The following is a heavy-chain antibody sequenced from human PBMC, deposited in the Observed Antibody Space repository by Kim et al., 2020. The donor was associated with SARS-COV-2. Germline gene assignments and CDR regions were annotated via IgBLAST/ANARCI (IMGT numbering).Heavy chain of an antibody. Sequence: GGSLRLSCAASGFTFSSYAMHWVRQAPGKGLEWVAVISYDGSNKYYADSVKGRFTISRDNSKNTLYLQMNSLRAEDTAVYYCARTPSNGDYDLHGDYYYYYGMDVWGQGTTVTVSS. CDR2: ISYDGSNK. D-gene: IGHD4-17*01. CDR3: ARTPSNGDYDLHGDYYYYYGMDV. J-gene: IGHJ6*02. V-gene: IGHV3-30*04. CDR1: GFTFSSYA.